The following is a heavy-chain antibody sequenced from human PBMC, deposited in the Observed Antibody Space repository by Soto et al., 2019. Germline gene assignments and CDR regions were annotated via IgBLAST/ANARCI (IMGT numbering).Heavy chain of an antibody. Sequence: GGSLRLSCAASGFTFSSYAMHWVRQAPGKGLEWVAVISYDGSNKYYADSVKGRFTISRDNSKNTLYLQMNSLRAEDTAVYYCAREPGLDPRFYDSSGAINTEGNWGQGTLVTVSS. V-gene: IGHV3-30-3*01. J-gene: IGHJ4*02. CDR1: GFTFSSYA. CDR3: AREPGLDPRFYDSSGAINTEGN. D-gene: IGHD3-22*01. CDR2: ISYDGSNK.